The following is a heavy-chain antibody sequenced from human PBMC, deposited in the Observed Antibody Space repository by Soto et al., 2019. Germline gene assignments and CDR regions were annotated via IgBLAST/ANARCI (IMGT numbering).Heavy chain of an antibody. V-gene: IGHV3-7*03. CDR3: ARDHLILPAHDFFYGSDV. CDR1: GFTFSMYS. J-gene: IGHJ6*02. CDR2: IPQDGVDG. D-gene: IGHD2-21*02. Sequence: GGSLRLSCEVSGFTFSMYSMSWVRQTPGKGLEWVAKIPQDGVDGHYADSVKGRFTISRDNGKHSLYRQMNNLRAEDTAVYYCARDHLILPAHDFFYGSDVWGRGATVTVSS.